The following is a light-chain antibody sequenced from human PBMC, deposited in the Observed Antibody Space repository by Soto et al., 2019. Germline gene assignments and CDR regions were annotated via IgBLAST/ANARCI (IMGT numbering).Light chain of an antibody. J-gene: IGKJ2*01. V-gene: IGKV1-5*03. CDR3: QQYDSSVYT. CDR2: RAS. CDR1: QSISSW. Sequence: DIQMTQSPSTLSASVGDRVTITCRASQSISSWLAWYQQKPGKAPKLLIYRASGLGSGVPSRFSGSGSVTEFTLTISSLQPDDFATYYCQQYDSSVYTFGQGTKLEIK.